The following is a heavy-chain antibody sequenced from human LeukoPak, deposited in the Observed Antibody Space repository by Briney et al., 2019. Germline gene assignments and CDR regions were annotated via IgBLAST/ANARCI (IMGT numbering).Heavy chain of an antibody. V-gene: IGHV3-23*01. CDR2: ISGSGGNS. Sequence: GGSLRLSCAASGFTFNNYAMSWVRQAPGKGPEWVSGISGSGGNSYYADSVRGRFTISRDNSKNTLYLQMNSLRADDTAVYYCARALSQELIRYSQDWGQGTLVSVSS. J-gene: IGHJ1*01. CDR1: GFTFNNYA. D-gene: IGHD1-1*01. CDR3: ARALSQELIRYSQD.